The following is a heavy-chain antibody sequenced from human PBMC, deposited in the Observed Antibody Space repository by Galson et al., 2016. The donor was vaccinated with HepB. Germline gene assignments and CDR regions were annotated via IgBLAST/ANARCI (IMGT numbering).Heavy chain of an antibody. CDR3: ARTFVDIYGRRYFDY. Sequence: TLSLTCPVSSDSFTGSSYYWAWIRQPPGKGLEWIGSISYSGNTYYNPSLKSRVTMSVDTSRKHFSLKLISVTAADTAVFYCARTFVDIYGRRYFDYWGQGTLVSVS. J-gene: IGHJ4*02. D-gene: IGHD5-18*01. V-gene: IGHV4-39*02. CDR2: ISYSGNT. CDR1: SDSFTGSSYY.